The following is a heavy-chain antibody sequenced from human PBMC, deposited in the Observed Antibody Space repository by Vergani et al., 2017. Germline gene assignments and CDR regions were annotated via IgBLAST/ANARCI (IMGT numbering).Heavy chain of an antibody. D-gene: IGHD2-8*01. CDR3: ARVSCANGVCYRGSPYYMDV. CDR2: VYYSGST. Sequence: QVQLQESGPGLVKPSETLSLTCTVSGGSVSSGSHYWSWIRQPAGKGLEWIGYVYYSGSTNYNPSLKSRVAISVDTSKHQFSLKLSSVTAADTAVYYCARVSCANGVCYRGSPYYMDVWGKGTTVTVSS. V-gene: IGHV4-61*10. CDR1: GGSVSSGSHY. J-gene: IGHJ6*03.